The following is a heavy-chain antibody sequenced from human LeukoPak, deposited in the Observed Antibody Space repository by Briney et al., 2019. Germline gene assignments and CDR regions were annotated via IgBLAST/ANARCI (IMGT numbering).Heavy chain of an antibody. CDR3: AREPLVRGVIYERDYFDY. CDR2: ISGSGGST. CDR1: GFTFSSYG. Sequence: GGSLRLSCAASGFTFSSYGMSWVRQAPGKGLEWVSAISGSGGSTYYADSVKGRFTISRDNSKNTLYLQMNSLRAEDTAVYYCAREPLVRGVIYERDYFDYWGQGTLVTVSS. J-gene: IGHJ4*02. D-gene: IGHD3-10*01. V-gene: IGHV3-23*01.